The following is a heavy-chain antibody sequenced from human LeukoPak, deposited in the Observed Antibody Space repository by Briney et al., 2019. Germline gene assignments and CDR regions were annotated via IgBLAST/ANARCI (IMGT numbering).Heavy chain of an antibody. CDR2: IIPIFATA. D-gene: IGHD2-21*01. J-gene: IGHJ4*02. V-gene: IGHV1-69*05. Sequence: SVKVSCKASGGTFSSYAISWVRQAPGHGLEWMGRIIPIFATANCSQKFQGRVTITTDESTSTAYMELSSLRSEDTAVYYCARAMLIRRSVFDYWGQGTLVTVSS. CDR3: ARAMLIRRSVFDY. CDR1: GGTFSSYA.